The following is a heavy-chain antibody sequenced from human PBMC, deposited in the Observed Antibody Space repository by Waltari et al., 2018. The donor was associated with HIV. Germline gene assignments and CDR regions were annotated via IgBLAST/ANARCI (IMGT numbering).Heavy chain of an antibody. J-gene: IGHJ3*02. CDR2: IIPIFGTA. D-gene: IGHD2-15*01. CDR3: ASPDGDIRRAGAFDI. Sequence: QVQLVQSGAEVKKPGSSVTVPCKASGGPFSSDAISGVRQAPGQGLEWMGGIIPIFGTANYAQKFQGRVTITADESTSTAYMELSSLRSEDTAVYYCASPDGDIRRAGAFDIWGQGTMVTVSS. CDR1: GGPFSSDA. V-gene: IGHV1-69*01.